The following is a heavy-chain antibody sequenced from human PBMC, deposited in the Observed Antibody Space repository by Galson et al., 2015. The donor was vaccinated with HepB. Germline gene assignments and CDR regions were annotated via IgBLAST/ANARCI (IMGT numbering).Heavy chain of an antibody. CDR2: IIPMYGMT. CDR3: ARDFAAGTSLEFDS. J-gene: IGHJ5*01. D-gene: IGHD1-1*01. V-gene: IGHV1-69*13. Sequence: SVKVSCKASGTAFSRFSLNWVRQAPGQGLEWMGRIIPMYGMTNYARKFQGRLTITADESTNTAFIELSSLRSEDTAIYHCARDFAAGTSLEFDSWGQGTLVTVSS. CDR1: GTAFSRFS.